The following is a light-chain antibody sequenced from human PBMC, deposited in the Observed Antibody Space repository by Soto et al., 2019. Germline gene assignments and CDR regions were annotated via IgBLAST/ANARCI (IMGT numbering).Light chain of an antibody. V-gene: IGKV3-15*01. CDR3: QQYNNWPPT. J-gene: IGKJ1*01. CDR1: QSINSN. Sequence: VMTQSPATLSVSPGERATLSCRASQSINSNLAWYQQRPGQAPRLLIYGASTRATGIPARFSGSGSGTEFTLTISSLQSEDFAVYYCQQYNNWPPTFGQGTKVDIK. CDR2: GAS.